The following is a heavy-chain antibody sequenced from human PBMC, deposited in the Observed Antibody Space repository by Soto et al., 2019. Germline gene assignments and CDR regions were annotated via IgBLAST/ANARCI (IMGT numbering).Heavy chain of an antibody. Sequence: ASVKVSCKASGYTFTSYDINWVRQATGQGLEWMGWMNPNSGNTGYAQKFQGRVTMTRNTSISTAYMELSSLISEDTAVYYCARGLFYGADANDAFDIWGQGTMVTVSS. D-gene: IGHD4-17*01. J-gene: IGHJ3*02. CDR2: MNPNSGNT. V-gene: IGHV1-8*01. CDR3: ARGLFYGADANDAFDI. CDR1: GYTFTSYD.